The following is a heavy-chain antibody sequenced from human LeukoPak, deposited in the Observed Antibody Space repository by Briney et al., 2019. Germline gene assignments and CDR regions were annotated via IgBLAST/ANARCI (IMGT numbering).Heavy chain of an antibody. Sequence: ASVKVSCKASGYTFTSYGISWVRQAPGQGLEWMGWISAYNGNTNYAQKLQGRVTMTTDTSTSTAYMELRSLRSDDTAVYYCARDRIAVAGTNYYYGMDVWGKGTMVTVSS. CDR1: GYTFTSYG. CDR2: ISAYNGNT. V-gene: IGHV1-18*04. D-gene: IGHD6-19*01. CDR3: ARDRIAVAGTNYYYGMDV. J-gene: IGHJ6*04.